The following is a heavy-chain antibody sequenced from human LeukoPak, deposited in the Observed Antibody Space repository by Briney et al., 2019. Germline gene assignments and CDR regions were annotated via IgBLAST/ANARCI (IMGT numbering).Heavy chain of an antibody. Sequence: SETLSLTCTVSGGSLSDYYWSWIRQPPGNGQEWIGYMYYSGTTNYNPSLTSRITMSVDTSKNQFSLKVGSVTAADTAFYYCARTPRGGYSGYNFDSWGQGTLVTVSS. CDR1: GGSLSDYY. V-gene: IGHV4-59*01. CDR3: ARTPRGGYSGYNFDS. CDR2: MYYSGTT. D-gene: IGHD5-12*01. J-gene: IGHJ4*02.